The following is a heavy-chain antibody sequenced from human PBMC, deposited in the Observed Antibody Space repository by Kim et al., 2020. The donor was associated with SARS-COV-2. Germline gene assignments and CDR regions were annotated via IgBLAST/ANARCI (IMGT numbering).Heavy chain of an antibody. Sequence: GGSLRLSCAASGFTFDDYAMHWVRQAPGKGLEWVSGISWNSGSIGYADSVKGRFTISRDNAKNSLYLQMNSLMAEDTALYYCAKAETRIAAAGYDAFDNWGQGTMVTVSS. D-gene: IGHD6-13*01. V-gene: IGHV3-9*01. J-gene: IGHJ3*02. CDR3: AKAETRIAAAGYDAFDN. CDR2: ISWNSGSI. CDR1: GFTFDDYA.